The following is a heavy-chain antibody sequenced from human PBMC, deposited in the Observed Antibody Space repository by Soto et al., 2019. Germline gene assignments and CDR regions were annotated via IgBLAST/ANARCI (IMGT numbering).Heavy chain of an antibody. CDR2: CVGSGGST. Sequence: EVQLLESGGGLVQRGGSLRLSCSTSGFTLSSYAMSWVRQAPGKGLEWVSACVGSGGSTYYADSVKGRFTISRDNSKNTLYLQIDSLRAEDTAIYYCAKDSLYFYDRSGYYDYWGQGTLVTVSS. CDR1: GFTLSSYA. J-gene: IGHJ4*02. D-gene: IGHD3-22*01. CDR3: AKDSLYFYDRSGYYDY. V-gene: IGHV3-23*01.